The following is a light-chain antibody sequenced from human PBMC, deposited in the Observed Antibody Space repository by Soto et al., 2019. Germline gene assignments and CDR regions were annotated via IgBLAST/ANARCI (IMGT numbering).Light chain of an antibody. CDR2: EVT. J-gene: IGLJ1*01. CDR1: TTDIGHYNF. CDR3: SSQSSRKNSGV. Sequence: QSALTQPPSASGSLGQSVTISCTGTTTDIGHYNFVSWYRQHPGKAPKLILYEVTKRPSGVPDRFSGSKSGNTAPLTVSGLQAEHEADSSCSSQSSRKNSGVFGTGTKLTVL. V-gene: IGLV2-8*01.